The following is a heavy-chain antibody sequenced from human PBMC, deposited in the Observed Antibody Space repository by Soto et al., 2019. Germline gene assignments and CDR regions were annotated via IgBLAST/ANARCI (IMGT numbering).Heavy chain of an antibody. Sequence: GASVKVSCKASGYTFTDYNMHWVRQAPGQGLEWLGWITPNSGGTDYAQKFQRWVTVTRDTSIRKAHMELSRLRSDDTAVYYCAGDVDDVVVTIFVSFFDYWGKGTLVPVSS. D-gene: IGHD2-2*01. J-gene: IGHJ4*02. CDR1: GYTFTDYN. CDR2: ITPNSGGT. V-gene: IGHV1-2*04. CDR3: AGDVDDVVVTIFVSFFDY.